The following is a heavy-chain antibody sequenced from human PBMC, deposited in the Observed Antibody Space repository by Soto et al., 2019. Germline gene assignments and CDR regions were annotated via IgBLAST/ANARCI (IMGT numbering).Heavy chain of an antibody. CDR3: ARTSNYYDSSGYSPGAFEI. D-gene: IGHD3-22*01. CDR1: GFSLSTSGMR. CDR2: IDWDDDK. Sequence: SGPTLVNPTQTLTLTCTFSGFSLSTSGMRVSWIRQPPGKALEWLARIDWDDDKFYSTSLKTRLTISKDTSKNQVVLTMTNMDPVDTATYYCARTSNYYDSSGYSPGAFEIWGQGTMVTVSS. J-gene: IGHJ3*02. V-gene: IGHV2-70*04.